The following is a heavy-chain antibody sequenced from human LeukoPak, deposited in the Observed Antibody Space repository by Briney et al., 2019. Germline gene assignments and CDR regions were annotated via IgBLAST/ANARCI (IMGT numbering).Heavy chain of an antibody. D-gene: IGHD3-16*01. V-gene: IGHV4-39*07. CDR2: IYYSGST. Sequence: PSETLSLTCTVSGASISTSAYYWGWIRQPPGKGLDWIGNIYYSGSTYYNPSLKSRVTISVDTSKNQFSLKLSSVTAAGTAVYYCASSLGLVPGGLFGYYYYYYMDVWGKGTTVTVSS. CDR1: GASISTSAYY. CDR3: ASSLGLVPGGLFGYYYYYYMDV. J-gene: IGHJ6*03.